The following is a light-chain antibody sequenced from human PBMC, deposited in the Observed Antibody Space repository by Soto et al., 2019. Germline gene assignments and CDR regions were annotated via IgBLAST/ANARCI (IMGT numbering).Light chain of an antibody. J-gene: IGKJ1*01. CDR1: QSVSSNY. CDR3: QQYGSSSPWT. V-gene: IGKV3-20*01. CDR2: DAS. Sequence: EIVLTQSPGTLSLSPGERATLSCRASQSVSSNYLAWYQQKPGRAPRLLMYDASTRASGIPDRFSGSGSATDFPLAISRLEPEDFVVYYCQQYGSSSPWTFGQGPRVEIK.